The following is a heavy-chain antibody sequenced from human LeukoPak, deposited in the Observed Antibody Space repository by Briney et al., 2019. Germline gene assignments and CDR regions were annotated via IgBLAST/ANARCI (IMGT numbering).Heavy chain of an antibody. CDR1: GFSLSTSGMC. D-gene: IGHD4-17*01. CDR3: ARYLYGDYVSYFDY. CDR2: IDWDDDK. Sequence: SGPALVKPTQTLTLTCTFSGFSLSTSGMCVSWIRQPPGRALEWLALIDWDDDKYYSTSLKTRLTISKDTSKNQVVLTMTNMDPVDTATYYCARYLYGDYVSYFDYWGQGTLVTVSS. J-gene: IGHJ4*02. V-gene: IGHV2-70*01.